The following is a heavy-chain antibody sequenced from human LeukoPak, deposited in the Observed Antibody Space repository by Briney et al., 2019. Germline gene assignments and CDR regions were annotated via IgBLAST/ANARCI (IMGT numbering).Heavy chain of an antibody. Sequence: PSETLSLTCTVSGGSISSYYWRWIRQPPGKGLEWIGYIYYSGSTNYNPSLKSRVTISVDTSKNQFSLKLSSVTAADTAVYYCARASVFGVVTPFDYWGQGTLVTVSS. CDR2: IYYSGST. V-gene: IGHV4-59*01. CDR1: GGSISSYY. D-gene: IGHD3-3*01. J-gene: IGHJ4*02. CDR3: ARASVFGVVTPFDY.